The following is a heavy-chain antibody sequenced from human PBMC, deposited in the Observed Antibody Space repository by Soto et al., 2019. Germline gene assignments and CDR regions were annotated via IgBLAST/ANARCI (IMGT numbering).Heavy chain of an antibody. CDR3: ARGKRGAASHPAPGVHYYYYYMDV. V-gene: IGHV1-8*01. J-gene: IGHJ6*03. CDR2: MNPNSGNT. CDR1: GYTFTSYD. D-gene: IGHD6-13*01. Sequence: ASVKVSCKASGYTFTSYDINWVRQATGQGLEWMGWMNPNSGNTGYAQKFQGRVTMTRNTSISTAYMELSSLRSEDTAVYYCARGKRGAASHPAPGVHYYYYYMDVWGKGTTVTVSS.